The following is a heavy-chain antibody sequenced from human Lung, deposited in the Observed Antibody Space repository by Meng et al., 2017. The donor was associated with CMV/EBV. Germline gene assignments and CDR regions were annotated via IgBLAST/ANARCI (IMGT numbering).Heavy chain of an antibody. V-gene: IGHV4-39*01. CDR2: IYYSGST. Sequence: SISSSSYFWVCIRQPPGKGLEWILSIYYSGSTYYTPSLKSRVTISVDTSKNQFSLKLSSVTAADTAVYYCARRQGDYYGSGLLFDYWGQGTLVTVSS. CDR3: ARRQGDYYGSGLLFDY. D-gene: IGHD3-10*01. J-gene: IGHJ4*02. CDR1: SISSSSYF.